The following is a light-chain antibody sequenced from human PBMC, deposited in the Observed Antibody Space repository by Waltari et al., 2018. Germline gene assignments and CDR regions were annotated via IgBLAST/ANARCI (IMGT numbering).Light chain of an antibody. CDR3: CSYAGSSAFWV. CDR1: SSDVGRYNL. Sequence: QSALTQPASVSGSPGKSITISCTGTSSDVGRYNLVSWYQQHPGKAPKLMIYEGSKRPSGVSNRFSGSKSGNTASLTISGLQAEDEADYYCCSYAGSSAFWVFGGGTKLTVL. V-gene: IGLV2-23*01. J-gene: IGLJ3*02. CDR2: EGS.